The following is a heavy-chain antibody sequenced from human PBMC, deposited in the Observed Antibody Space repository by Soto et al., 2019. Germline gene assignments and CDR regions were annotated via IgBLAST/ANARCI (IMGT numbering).Heavy chain of an antibody. V-gene: IGHV1-2*02. CDR3: ARDHWNDAAGFAS. D-gene: IGHD1-1*01. Sequence: SVKVSCKASGYTFTGYYMHWVRQAPGQGLEWMGWINPNSGGTNYAQKFQGRVTMTRDTSISTAYMELSRPRSDDTAVYYCARDHWNDAAGFASCGQGTLVTVSS. CDR1: GYTFTGYY. J-gene: IGHJ4*02. CDR2: INPNSGGT.